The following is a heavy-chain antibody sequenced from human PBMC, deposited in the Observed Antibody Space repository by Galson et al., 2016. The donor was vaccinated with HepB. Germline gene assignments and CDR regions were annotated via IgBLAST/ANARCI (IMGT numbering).Heavy chain of an antibody. J-gene: IGHJ3*02. D-gene: IGHD3-10*01. Sequence: SLRLSCAASGFTFSNYGMHWVRQAPGKGLEWVAVMWYDGSNKYYADSVRGRFTISRDNSKNTLYLQMNSLRAEDTAVYYCARFGSMVRGVITNKNDVFDIWGQGTMVTVSS. CDR3: ARFGSMVRGVITNKNDVFDI. CDR2: MWYDGSNK. V-gene: IGHV3-33*01. CDR1: GFTFSNYG.